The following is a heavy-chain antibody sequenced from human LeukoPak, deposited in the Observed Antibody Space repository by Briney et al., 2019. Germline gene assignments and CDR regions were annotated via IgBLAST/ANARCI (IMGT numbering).Heavy chain of an antibody. D-gene: IGHD6-13*01. CDR3: TTTGIAAAGTFDY. V-gene: IGHV3-23*01. CDR2: ISGSGGST. CDR1: GFTFSSYA. Sequence: PGGSLRLSCAASGFTFSSYAMSGVRQAPGKGLEWVSAISGSGGSTYYADSVKGRFTISRDNSKNTLYLQMNSLRAEDTAVYYCTTTGIAAAGTFDYWGQGTLVTVSS. J-gene: IGHJ4*02.